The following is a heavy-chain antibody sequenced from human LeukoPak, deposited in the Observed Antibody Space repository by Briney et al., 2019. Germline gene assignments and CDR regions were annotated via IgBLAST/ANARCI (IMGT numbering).Heavy chain of an antibody. D-gene: IGHD6-19*01. CDR2: TYYRSNWYN. V-gene: IGHV6-1*01. Sequence: SQTLSLTCAISGDSVSSNSGAWNWIRQSPSGGLEWLGRTYYRSNWYNDYAVSVKSRITINPDTSKNQFSLQLNSVTPEDTAVYYCVRDRGSGWSFDYWGQGTLVTVSS. CDR1: GDSVSSNSGA. CDR3: VRDRGSGWSFDY. J-gene: IGHJ4*02.